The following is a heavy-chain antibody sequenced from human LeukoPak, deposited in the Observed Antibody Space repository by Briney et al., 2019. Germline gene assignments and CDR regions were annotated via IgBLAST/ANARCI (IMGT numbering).Heavy chain of an antibody. J-gene: IGHJ4*02. D-gene: IGHD1-7*01. V-gene: IGHV4-59*01. CDR3: ARGESDWNYDY. Sequence: PSETLSLTCTVSGGSISSYYWSWIRQPPGKGLEWIGYIYYTGITNYNPSLKRRVTISVDTSKNQFSLRLSSVTAADTAVYYCARGESDWNYDYWGQGTLVTVSS. CDR1: GGSISSYY. CDR2: IYYTGIT.